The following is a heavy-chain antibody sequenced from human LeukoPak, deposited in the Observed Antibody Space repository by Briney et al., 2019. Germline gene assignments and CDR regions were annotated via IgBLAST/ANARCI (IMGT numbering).Heavy chain of an antibody. J-gene: IGHJ4*02. V-gene: IGHV1-2*02. D-gene: IGHD3-22*01. CDR3: ASLIGDYDSSGYLAPYFDY. Sequence: GASVKVSCKASGYTFTGYYMHWVRQAPGQGLEWMGWINPNSGGTNYAQKFQGRVTMTRDTSISTAYMELSSLRSDDTAVYYCASLIGDYDSSGYLAPYFDYWGQGTLVTVSS. CDR2: INPNSGGT. CDR1: GYTFTGYY.